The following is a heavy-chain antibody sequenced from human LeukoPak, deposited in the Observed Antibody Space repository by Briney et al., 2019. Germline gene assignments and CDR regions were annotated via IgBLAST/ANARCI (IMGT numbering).Heavy chain of an antibody. CDR2: IYYSGST. CDR1: GGSISSSSYY. D-gene: IGHD3-10*01. CDR3: ASLGHLWSVGY. J-gene: IGHJ4*02. Sequence: SETLSLTCTVSGGSISSSSYYWGWIRQPPGKGLEWIGSIYYSGSTYYNPSLKSRVTISVDTSKNQFSLKLSSVTAADTAVYYCASLGHLWSVGYWGQGTLVTVSS. V-gene: IGHV4-39*07.